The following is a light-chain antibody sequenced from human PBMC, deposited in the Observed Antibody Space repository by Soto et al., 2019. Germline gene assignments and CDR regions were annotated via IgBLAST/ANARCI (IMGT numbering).Light chain of an antibody. CDR2: DAS. CDR1: QSVSSY. V-gene: IGKV3-11*01. Sequence: EIVLTQSPATLSLSPGERETLYCRASQSVSSYLAWYQQKPGQAPRLLIYDASNRATGIPARFSGSGSVTDFTLTISSLEPEDFAVYYCQQRSNWPPWTFGQGTKVDIK. CDR3: QQRSNWPPWT. J-gene: IGKJ1*01.